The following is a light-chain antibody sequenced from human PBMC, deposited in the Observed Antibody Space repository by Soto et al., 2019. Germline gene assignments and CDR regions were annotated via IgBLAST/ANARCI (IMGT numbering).Light chain of an antibody. Sequence: EIVMTQSPATLSVSPGERATLSCSAILSVSRNLAWYQQKPGQAPRLLIYDASNRASGIPPRFSGSGSGTDFTLTISSLEHEDFAVYYCQQCNNWPQWTFGQGTKVDIK. V-gene: IGKV3-11*01. CDR2: DAS. J-gene: IGKJ1*01. CDR1: LSVSRN. CDR3: QQCNNWPQWT.